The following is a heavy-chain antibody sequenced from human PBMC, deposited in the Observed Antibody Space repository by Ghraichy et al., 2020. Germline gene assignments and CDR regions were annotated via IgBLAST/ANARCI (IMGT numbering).Heavy chain of an antibody. V-gene: IGHV4-59*01. CDR1: GGSISSYY. CDR3: AREQTDPLYDYVWGSYRYVGYFDY. Sequence: SETLSLTCTVSGGSISSYYWSWIRQPPGKGLEWIGYIYYSGSTNYNPSLKSRVTISVDTSKNQFSLKLSSVTAADTAVYYCAREQTDPLYDYVWGSYRYVGYFDYWGQGTLVTVSS. CDR2: IYYSGST. D-gene: IGHD3-16*02. J-gene: IGHJ4*02.